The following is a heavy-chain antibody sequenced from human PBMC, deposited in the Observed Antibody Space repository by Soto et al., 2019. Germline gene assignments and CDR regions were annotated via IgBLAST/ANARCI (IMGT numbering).Heavy chain of an antibody. CDR2: ISYTGTTI. Sequence: SGGSPRLSSVASGFTVTTYEMNWVRLAPGKGLEWVAYISYTGTTIYYADSVKGRFTISRDTAKNSLYLQMNSLRAEDTGVYYCARESPPYDILTGYYDYWGQGTLVTFSS. D-gene: IGHD3-9*01. CDR1: GFTVTTYE. CDR3: ARESPPYDILTGYYDY. V-gene: IGHV3-48*03. J-gene: IGHJ4*02.